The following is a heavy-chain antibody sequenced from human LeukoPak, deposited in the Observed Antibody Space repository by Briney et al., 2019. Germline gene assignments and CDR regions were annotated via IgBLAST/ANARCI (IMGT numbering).Heavy chain of an antibody. Sequence: PGGSLRLSCAASGFTFSSYAMSWVRQAPGKGLEWVSAISGSGGSTYYADSVKGRFTISRDNSKNTLYLQMNSLRAEDTAVYYCAKREYYDFWSGYYHVDYWGQGTLVTVSS. J-gene: IGHJ4*02. CDR2: ISGSGGST. D-gene: IGHD3-3*01. CDR3: AKREYYDFWSGYYHVDY. V-gene: IGHV3-23*01. CDR1: GFTFSSYA.